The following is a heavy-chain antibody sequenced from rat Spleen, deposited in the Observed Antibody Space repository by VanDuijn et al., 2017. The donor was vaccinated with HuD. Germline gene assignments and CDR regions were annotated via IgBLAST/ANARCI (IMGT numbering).Heavy chain of an antibody. CDR3: TRDPYGLLLRGATFFDY. Sequence: QVQLKESGPGLVQPSQTLSLTCTVSGFSLTSYHVSWVRQPPGKGLEWMGVIWGDGSTAYNSALKSRLSISRDTSKNQVFLKMNSLQTDDTGTYYCTRDPYGLLLRGATFFDYWGQGVMVTVSS. V-gene: IGHV2-32*01. CDR1: GFSLTSYH. CDR2: IWGDGST. J-gene: IGHJ2*01. D-gene: IGHD1-6*01.